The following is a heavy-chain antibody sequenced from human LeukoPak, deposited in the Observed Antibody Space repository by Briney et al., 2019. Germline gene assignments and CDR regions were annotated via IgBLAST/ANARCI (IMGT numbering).Heavy chain of an antibody. D-gene: IGHD3-9*01. Sequence: SVKVSCKASGGTFSSYAISWVRQAPGQGLEWMGGIIPIFGTANYAQKFQGRVTITADESTSTAYIELSSLRSEDTAVYYCAREPADYDILTEGVYWGQGTLVTVSS. J-gene: IGHJ4*02. CDR1: GGTFSSYA. V-gene: IGHV1-69*01. CDR3: AREPADYDILTEGVY. CDR2: IIPIFGTA.